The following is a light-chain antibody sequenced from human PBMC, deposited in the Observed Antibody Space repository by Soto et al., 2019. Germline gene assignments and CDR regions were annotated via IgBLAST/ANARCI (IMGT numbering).Light chain of an antibody. V-gene: IGKV1-5*03. J-gene: IGKJ1*01. CDR3: QQYSRT. CDR2: KAS. Sequence: DIQMTQSPSTLSASVGDRVTITCRASQSISSWLAWYQQKPGKAPKLLIYKASSLESGVPSRFSGSGSGTEFTLTISSLQPDDFATYYCQQYSRTFGQGTRWIS. CDR1: QSISSW.